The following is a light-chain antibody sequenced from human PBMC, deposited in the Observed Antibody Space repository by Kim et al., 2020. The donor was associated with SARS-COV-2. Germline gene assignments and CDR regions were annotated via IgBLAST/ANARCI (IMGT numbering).Light chain of an antibody. J-gene: IGLJ2*01. CDR3: FLSYTGTVI. CDR2: ETS. V-gene: IGLV7-46*01. Sequence: PGATVTPPLGSSPVAVTSGHSPYWFQQKPGQAPRTLIYETSNTYSWTPGRFSGSLLGAKAALTLSSAQPEDEADYYCFLSYTGTVIFGGGTKLTVL. CDR1: PVAVTSGHS.